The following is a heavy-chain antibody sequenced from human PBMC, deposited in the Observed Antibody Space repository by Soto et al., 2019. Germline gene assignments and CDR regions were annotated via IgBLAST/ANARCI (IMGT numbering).Heavy chain of an antibody. CDR1: GFTVSSNY. V-gene: IGHV3-53*01. Sequence: GGSLRLSCAASGFTVSSNYMSWVRQAPGKGLEWVSVIYSGGSTYYADSVKGRFTISRDNSRNTLYLQMNSLRAEDTAVYYCAREDYGGNAGWFDPWGQGTLVTVSS. D-gene: IGHD4-17*01. J-gene: IGHJ5*02. CDR3: AREDYGGNAGWFDP. CDR2: IYSGGST.